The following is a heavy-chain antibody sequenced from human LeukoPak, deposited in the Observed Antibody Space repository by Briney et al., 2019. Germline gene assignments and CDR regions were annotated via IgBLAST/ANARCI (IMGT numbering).Heavy chain of an antibody. Sequence: SETLSLTCAVYGGSFSSYYWSWIRQPPGKGLEWIGEINHSGSTNYNPSLKSRVTISVDTSKNQFSLKLSSVTAADTAVYYCARRTYGSGSYRFYYYYYYMDVWGKGTTVTISS. V-gene: IGHV4-34*01. CDR3: ARRTYGSGSYRFYYYYYYMDV. CDR2: INHSGST. CDR1: GGSFSSYY. J-gene: IGHJ6*03. D-gene: IGHD3-10*01.